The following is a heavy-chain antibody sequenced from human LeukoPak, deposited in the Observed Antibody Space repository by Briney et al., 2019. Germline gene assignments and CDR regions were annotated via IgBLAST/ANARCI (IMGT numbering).Heavy chain of an antibody. D-gene: IGHD3-10*01. CDR3: ARGRHYGSGSWNNWFDP. CDR2: INHSGST. Sequence: SETLSLTCAVYGGSFSGYYWSWIRQPPGRGLEWIGEINHSGSTNYNPSLKSRVTISVDTSKNQFSLKLSSVTAADTAVYYCARGRHYGSGSWNNWFDPWGQGTLVTVSS. V-gene: IGHV4-34*01. J-gene: IGHJ5*02. CDR1: GGSFSGYY.